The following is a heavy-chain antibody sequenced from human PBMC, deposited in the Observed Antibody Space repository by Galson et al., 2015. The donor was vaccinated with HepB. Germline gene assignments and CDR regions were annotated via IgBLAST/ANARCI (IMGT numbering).Heavy chain of an antibody. CDR3: ARIFTSSWYFDH. V-gene: IGHV3-53*01. Sequence: SLRLSCAASGFTVSRSYMAWVRQAPGKGLEWVSVISTGTDLYYADSVRGRFATARDNSKNSLYLQLNSLRADDTAVYYCARIFTSSWYFDHWGQGTLVTVSS. CDR1: GFTVSRSY. D-gene: IGHD6-13*01. J-gene: IGHJ4*02. CDR2: ISTGTDL.